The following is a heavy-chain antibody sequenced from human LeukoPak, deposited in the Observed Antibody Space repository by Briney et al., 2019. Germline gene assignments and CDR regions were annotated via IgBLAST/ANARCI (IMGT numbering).Heavy chain of an antibody. CDR1: GGSISSGGYY. D-gene: IGHD3-10*01. V-gene: IGHV4-31*03. CDR2: IYYSGST. CDR3: ARVVARYYGSGGYYPDAFDI. J-gene: IGHJ3*02. Sequence: SETLSLTCTVSGGSISSGGYYWSWIRQHPGKGLEWIGYIYYSGSTYYNPSLKSRVIISVDTSKNQFSLKLSSVTAADTAVYYCARVVARYYGSGGYYPDAFDIWGQGTMVTVSS.